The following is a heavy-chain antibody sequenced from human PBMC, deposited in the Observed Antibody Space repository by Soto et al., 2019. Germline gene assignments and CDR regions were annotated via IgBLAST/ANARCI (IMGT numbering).Heavy chain of an antibody. Sequence: QVQLVQSGAEVKRPGASVKVSCKASGYTFTTYGFNWVRQAPGQGLEWMGWISPYNGDTNYAQNFQGRVTLTTETSTSTAYMELRSLTSDDTAIYYCARTPRAQMIVLEAATRFDYWGQGTLVTVSS. CDR1: GYTFTTYG. D-gene: IGHD2-15*01. J-gene: IGHJ4*02. CDR3: ARTPRAQMIVLEAATRFDY. CDR2: ISPYNGDT. V-gene: IGHV1-18*04.